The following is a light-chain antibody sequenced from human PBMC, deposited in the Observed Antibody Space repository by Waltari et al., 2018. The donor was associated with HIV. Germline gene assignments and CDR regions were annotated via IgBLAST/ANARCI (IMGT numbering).Light chain of an antibody. CDR3: TSYAGHNLV. Sequence: QSDLTQPPSACGSPGQSVTISCTGTSSKVGAYNYVSWYQQQPGQAPKLMISEVSSPPSGVPDRFSGSKSGNTASLTVSGLQVEYEADYYCTSYAGHNLVFGGGTKMTVL. CDR1: SSKVGAYNY. J-gene: IGLJ2*01. V-gene: IGLV2-8*01. CDR2: EVS.